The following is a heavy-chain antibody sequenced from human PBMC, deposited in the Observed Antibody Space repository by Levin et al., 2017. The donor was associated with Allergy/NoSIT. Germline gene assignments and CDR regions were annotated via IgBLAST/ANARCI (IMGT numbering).Heavy chain of an antibody. CDR1: GFTFSSYA. CDR2: ISYDGSNK. V-gene: IGHV3-30-3*01. Sequence: PGGSLRLSCAASGFTFSSYAMHWVRQAPGKGLEWVAVISYDGSNKYYADSVKGRFTISRDNSKNTLYLQMNSLRAEDTAVYYCARDRDQAYYYYYMDVWGKGTTVTVSS. CDR3: ARDRDQAYYYYYMDV. J-gene: IGHJ6*03.